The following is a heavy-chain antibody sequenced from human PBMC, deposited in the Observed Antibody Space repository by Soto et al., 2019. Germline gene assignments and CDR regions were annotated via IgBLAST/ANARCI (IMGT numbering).Heavy chain of an antibody. CDR1: GGSISRSTYY. CDR3: ARQVPAAIRLGWFDP. J-gene: IGHJ5*02. D-gene: IGHD2-2*02. CDR2: TYYSGST. V-gene: IGHV4-39*01. Sequence: SETLSLTCTVSGGSISRSTYYWGWIRQPPGKGLEWIGSTYYSGSTYYRPSLKSRVTISVDTSKNQFSLKLSSVTAADTAVYYCARQVPAAIRLGWFDPWGQGTLVTVLL.